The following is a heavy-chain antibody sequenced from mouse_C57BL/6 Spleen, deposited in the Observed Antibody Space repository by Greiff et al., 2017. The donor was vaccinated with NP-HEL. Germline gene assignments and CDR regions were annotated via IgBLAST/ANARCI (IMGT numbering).Heavy chain of an antibody. CDR2: INPSSGYT. D-gene: IGHD6-1*01. V-gene: IGHV1-4*01. J-gene: IGHJ1*03. CDR1: GYTFTSYT. Sequence: VQLQESGAELARPGASVKMSCKASGYTFTSYTMHWVKQRPGQGLEWIGYINPSSGYTKYNQKFKDKATLTADKSSSTAYMQLSSLTSEDSAVYYCARPPLTLVGYFDVWGTGTTVTVSS. CDR3: ARPPLTLVGYFDV.